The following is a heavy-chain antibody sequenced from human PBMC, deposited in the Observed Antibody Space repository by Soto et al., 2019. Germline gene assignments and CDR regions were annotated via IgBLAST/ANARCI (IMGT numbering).Heavy chain of an antibody. Sequence: GGSVRLYCVASGFTFTNHGWHWVRQAPGKGLEWVAMIWFDGSKQYYADSVKGRFTISRDDSKNTFYLQMNSLRTEDTAVYYCARESSATGSHAGRFDPWGQGTLVTVSS. CDR1: GFTFTNHG. V-gene: IGHV3-33*01. CDR3: ARESSATGSHAGRFDP. D-gene: IGHD2-2*01. CDR2: IWFDGSKQ. J-gene: IGHJ5*02.